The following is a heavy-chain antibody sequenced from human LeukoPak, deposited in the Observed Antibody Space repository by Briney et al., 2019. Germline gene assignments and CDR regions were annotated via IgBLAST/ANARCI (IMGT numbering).Heavy chain of an antibody. V-gene: IGHV3-74*01. Sequence: GGSLRLSCAASGFTFSNYWMHWVRQAPGKGLVWVSRINSDASSTTYADSVKGRFTISRDNAKNTLYLQMNSLRAEDTAVYYCARLGAATYAFDIWGQGTMVTVSS. CDR2: INSDASST. CDR3: ARLGAATYAFDI. D-gene: IGHD6-25*01. CDR1: GFTFSNYW. J-gene: IGHJ3*02.